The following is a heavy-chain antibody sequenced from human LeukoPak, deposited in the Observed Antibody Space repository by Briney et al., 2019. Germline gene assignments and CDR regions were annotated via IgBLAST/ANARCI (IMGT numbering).Heavy chain of an antibody. CDR3: ARGGYSKRFFYYYYMDV. Sequence: ASVKVSCKASGYTFTSYDINWVRQATGQGLEWMGWMNPNSGNTGYAQKFQGRVTITRNTSISTAYMELSSLRSEDTAVYYCARGGYSKRFFYYYYMDVWGKGPTVTVSS. J-gene: IGHJ6*03. CDR2: MNPNSGNT. CDR1: GYTFTSYD. D-gene: IGHD4-11*01. V-gene: IGHV1-8*03.